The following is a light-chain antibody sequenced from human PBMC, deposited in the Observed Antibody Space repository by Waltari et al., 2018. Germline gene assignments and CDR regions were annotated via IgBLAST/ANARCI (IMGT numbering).Light chain of an antibody. J-gene: IGKJ5*01. Sequence: DIVMTQSPDSLAVSLGERASINCKSSQSVLYSSNNRNYLAWYQQKPGQPPKLLIYWASTREAGVPDRFSGSGSGTDFTLTISSLQSEDVAVYYFQQSYATPHFGQGTRLEIK. CDR1: QSVLYSSNNRNY. CDR3: QQSYATPH. V-gene: IGKV4-1*01. CDR2: WAS.